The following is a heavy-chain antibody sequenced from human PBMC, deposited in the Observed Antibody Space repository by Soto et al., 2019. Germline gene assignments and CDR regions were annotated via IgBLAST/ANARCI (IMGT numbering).Heavy chain of an antibody. V-gene: IGHV3-33*01. CDR1: GFTFSSYG. J-gene: IGHJ4*02. CDR3: ASAPVGGSGSYYGSDY. Sequence: QVQLVESGGGVVQPGRSLRLSCAASGFTFSSYGMYWVRQAPGKGLEWVAVIWYDGSNKYYADSVKGRFNISRDNSKNTLYLQINSLRAEDTAVYYCASAPVGGSGSYYGSDYWGQGTLVTVSS. D-gene: IGHD3-10*01. CDR2: IWYDGSNK.